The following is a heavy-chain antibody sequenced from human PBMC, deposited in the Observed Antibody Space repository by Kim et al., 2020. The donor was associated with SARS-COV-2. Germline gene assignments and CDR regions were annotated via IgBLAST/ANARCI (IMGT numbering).Heavy chain of an antibody. V-gene: IGHV3-23*01. CDR3: AIGQSGLRDFPIDY. D-gene: IGHD3-3*01. Sequence: ADSGQGRFTISRDTSKKTLYLQMNSRRAEDTAVYYCAIGQSGLRDFPIDYWGQGTLVTVAS. J-gene: IGHJ4*02.